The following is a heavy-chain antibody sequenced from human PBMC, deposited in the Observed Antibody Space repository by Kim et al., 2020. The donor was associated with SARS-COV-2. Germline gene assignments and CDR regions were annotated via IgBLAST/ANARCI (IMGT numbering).Heavy chain of an antibody. V-gene: IGHV3-23*01. Sequence: GGSLRLSCAASGFTFSSYAMSWVRQAPGKGLEWVSAISGSGGSTYYADSVKGRFTISRDNSKNTLYLQMNSLRAEDTAVYYCAKDIVLMVYARRWFTTGGMDVWGQGTTVTVSS. CDR2: ISGSGGST. J-gene: IGHJ6*02. CDR1: GFTFSSYA. D-gene: IGHD2-8*01. CDR3: AKDIVLMVYARRWFTTGGMDV.